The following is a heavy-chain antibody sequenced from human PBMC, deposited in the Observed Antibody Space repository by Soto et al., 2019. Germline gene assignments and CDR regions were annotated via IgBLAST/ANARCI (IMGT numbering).Heavy chain of an antibody. CDR3: AKWHSSSGYYYYYYGMDV. D-gene: IGHD3-22*01. CDR2: ISGSGGST. CDR1: GVTFSSSA. V-gene: IGHV3-23*01. J-gene: IGHJ6*02. Sequence: GGSLRLSCAASGVTFSSSAMSWVRQAPGKGLEWVSAISGSGGSTYYADSVTGRFTISRDNSKNTLYLQMNSLRAEDTAVYYCAKWHSSSGYYYYYYGMDVWGQGTTVTVSS.